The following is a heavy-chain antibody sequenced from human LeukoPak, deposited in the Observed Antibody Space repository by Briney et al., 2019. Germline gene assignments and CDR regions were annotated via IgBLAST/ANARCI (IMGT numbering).Heavy chain of an antibody. CDR3: TRRPYCSGGSCYGTGAWFDP. D-gene: IGHD2-15*01. J-gene: IGHJ5*02. CDR2: FYHSGST. CDR1: GGSISGYY. Sequence: SETLSLTCTVSGGSISGYYWGWIRQPPGKGLEWIGSFYHSGSTYYNPSLKSRITISVDTSKNQFSLKLSSVTAADTAVYYCTRRPYCSGGSCYGTGAWFDPWGQGTLVTVSS. V-gene: IGHV4-38-2*02.